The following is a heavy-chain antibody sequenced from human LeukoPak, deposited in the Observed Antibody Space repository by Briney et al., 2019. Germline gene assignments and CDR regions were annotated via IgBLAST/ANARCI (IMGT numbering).Heavy chain of an antibody. Sequence: SETLSLTCTVSGGSISSSSYYWGWIRQPPGKGLEWIGGIYYSGSTYYNPSLKSRVTISVDTSKNQFSLKLSSVTAADTAVYYCARLSWIQLWTDIDYWGQGTLVTVSS. V-gene: IGHV4-39*01. CDR1: GGSISSSSYY. J-gene: IGHJ4*02. CDR3: ARLSWIQLWTDIDY. CDR2: IYYSGST. D-gene: IGHD5-18*01.